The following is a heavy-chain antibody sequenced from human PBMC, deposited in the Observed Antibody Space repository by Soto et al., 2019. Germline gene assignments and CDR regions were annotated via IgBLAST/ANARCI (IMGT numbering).Heavy chain of an antibody. V-gene: IGHV1-69*01. CDR3: ARSQGSSTSLELYYYYYYGMDV. CDR2: IITIPGTA. D-gene: IGHD2-2*01. J-gene: IGHJ6*02. CDR1: GGTFGSYA. Sequence: QVQLVQSGAEVKKPGSSVKVSCKASGGTFGSYAISWVRQAPGQGLEWMGGIITIPGTANYAQKFQGRVTIAAEEFTSTGYMELSRLRSEDTAVYYCARSQGSSTSLELYYYYYYGMDVWGQGTTVTVSS.